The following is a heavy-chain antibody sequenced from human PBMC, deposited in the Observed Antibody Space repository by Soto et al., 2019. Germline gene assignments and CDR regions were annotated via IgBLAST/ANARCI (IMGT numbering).Heavy chain of an antibody. Sequence: PSETLSLTCTVSGGSTSSYYWSWIRQPPGKGLEWIGYIYYSGSTNYNPSLKSRVTISVDTSKNQFSLKLSSVTAADTAVYYCASQGELEADYWGQGTLVTVSS. V-gene: IGHV4-59*08. CDR3: ASQGELEADY. CDR1: GGSTSSYY. CDR2: IYYSGST. J-gene: IGHJ4*02. D-gene: IGHD3-10*01.